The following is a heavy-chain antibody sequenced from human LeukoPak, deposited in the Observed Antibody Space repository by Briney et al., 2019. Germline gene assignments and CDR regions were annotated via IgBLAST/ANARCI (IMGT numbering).Heavy chain of an antibody. J-gene: IGHJ4*02. CDR3: AKEMNYYHSSAFDY. CDR1: GFTFSSYI. Sequence: GGSLKLSCAASGFTFSSYIMNWVRQAPGKGLEWVAVLSYDGGNKYYADSVKGRFTISRDNSKNTLYLQMNSLRAEDTAVYYCAKEMNYYHSSAFDYWGQGTLVTVSS. D-gene: IGHD3-22*01. CDR2: LSYDGGNK. V-gene: IGHV3-30*18.